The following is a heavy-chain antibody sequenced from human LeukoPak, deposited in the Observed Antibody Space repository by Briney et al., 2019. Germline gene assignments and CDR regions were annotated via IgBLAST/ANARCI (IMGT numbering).Heavy chain of an antibody. D-gene: IGHD6-19*01. CDR3: ARTVAGQGYWFDP. J-gene: IGHJ5*02. CDR2: INPNSGGT. V-gene: IGHV1-2*02. Sequence: GASVKVSCKASGYTFTCYYMHWVRQAPGQGLEWMGWINPNSGGTNYAQKFQGRVTMTRDTSISTAYMELSRLRSDDTAVYYCARTVAGQGYWFDPWGQGTLVTVSS. CDR1: GYTFTCYY.